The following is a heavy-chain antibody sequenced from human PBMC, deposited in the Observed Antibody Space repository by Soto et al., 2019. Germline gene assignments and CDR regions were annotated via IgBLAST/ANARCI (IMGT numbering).Heavy chain of an antibody. Sequence: QVQLQESGPGLVKPSETLSLTCIVSGGSISSYYWSWIRQPPGKGLEWIGYIYYSGSTNYNPSLKSRVTISVDTSKNQFSLKLSSVTAADTAVYYCARGGYCSSTSCYATGFDYWGQGTLVTVSS. CDR3: ARGGYCSSTSCYATGFDY. V-gene: IGHV4-59*01. J-gene: IGHJ4*02. D-gene: IGHD2-2*01. CDR1: GGSISSYY. CDR2: IYYSGST.